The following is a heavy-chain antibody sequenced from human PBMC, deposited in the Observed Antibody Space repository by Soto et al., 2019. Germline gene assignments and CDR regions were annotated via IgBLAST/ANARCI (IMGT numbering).Heavy chain of an antibody. V-gene: IGHV4-34*01. J-gene: IGHJ4*02. CDR3: VRGGILRVRFGDFDS. D-gene: IGHD3-3*01. CDR1: GGSFTFSGYY. Sequence: SETLSLTCTVYGGSFTFSGYYWSWIRQPPGKGLEWIGEINHSGSTNYNPSLESRVTISLDTSKNQFSQDLTSVTAAETAVYYCVRGGILRVRFGDFDSWGQGTLVTVS. CDR2: INHSGST.